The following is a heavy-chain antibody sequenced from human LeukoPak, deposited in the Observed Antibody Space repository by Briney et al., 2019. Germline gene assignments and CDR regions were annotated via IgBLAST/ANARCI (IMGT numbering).Heavy chain of an antibody. J-gene: IGHJ4*02. D-gene: IGHD2-21*01. CDR1: GFTFSSYI. CDR2: ISSSSSYI. Sequence: GGSLRLSCAASGFTFSSYIMNWVRQAPGKGLEWVSSISSSSSYIYYADSVKGRFTISRDNAKNSLYLQMNSLRAEDTAVYYCARDSSYCGGDCYTKGDFDYWGQGTLVTVSS. CDR3: ARDSSYCGGDCYTKGDFDY. V-gene: IGHV3-21*01.